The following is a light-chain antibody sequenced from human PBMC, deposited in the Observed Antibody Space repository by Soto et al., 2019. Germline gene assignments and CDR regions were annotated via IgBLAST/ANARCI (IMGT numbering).Light chain of an antibody. V-gene: IGLV2-14*01. J-gene: IGLJ2*01. CDR2: DVS. CDR3: SSYTSSSTLE. CDR1: SSDVGNYNY. Sequence: QSALTQPASVSGSPGQSITISCTGTSSDVGNYNYVSWYQQHPGKAPKLMIYDVSNRPSGVSNRFSGSKSDNTASLTISGLQAEDEADYYCSSYTSSSTLEFGGGTQLTVL.